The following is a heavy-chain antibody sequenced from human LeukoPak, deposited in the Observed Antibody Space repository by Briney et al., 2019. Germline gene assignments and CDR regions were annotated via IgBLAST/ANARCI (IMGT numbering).Heavy chain of an antibody. CDR1: GFTFSSYG. CDR2: IWYDGRNK. Sequence: PVRSLRLSCAASGFTFSSYGMHWVRQAPGKGLEWVAVIWYDGRNKYYADSVKGRFTISRDNSKNTLYLQMKSLRAEDTAVYYCARGDGYNVFDYWGQGTLVTVSS. V-gene: IGHV3-33*01. J-gene: IGHJ4*02. CDR3: ARGDGYNVFDY. D-gene: IGHD5-24*01.